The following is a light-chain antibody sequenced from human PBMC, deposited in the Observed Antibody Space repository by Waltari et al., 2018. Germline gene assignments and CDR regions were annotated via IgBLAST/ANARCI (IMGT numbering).Light chain of an antibody. CDR2: KAS. Sequence: DIQMTQSPSTLSASVGDRVTITCRASQSISSWLAWYQQKPGKVPKLLIHKASSLASGVPSRFSGSGSGTEFTLTISSLQPDDFATYYCQQYKSYSGTFGQGTKVEIK. CDR1: QSISSW. V-gene: IGKV1-5*03. J-gene: IGKJ2*01. CDR3: QQYKSYSGT.